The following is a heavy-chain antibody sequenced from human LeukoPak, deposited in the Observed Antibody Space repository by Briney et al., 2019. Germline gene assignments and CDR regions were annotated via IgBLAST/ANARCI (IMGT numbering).Heavy chain of an antibody. Sequence: ASVKVSCKASGYTFTSYYMHWVRQAPGQGLEWMGIINPSGGSTSCAQKFQGRVTTTRDMSTSTDYMELSSLRSEDTAVYYCARDNSVEDTAWWFDPWGQGTLVTVSS. CDR2: INPSGGST. D-gene: IGHD4-23*01. V-gene: IGHV1-46*01. CDR3: ARDNSVEDTAWWFDP. CDR1: GYTFTSYY. J-gene: IGHJ5*02.